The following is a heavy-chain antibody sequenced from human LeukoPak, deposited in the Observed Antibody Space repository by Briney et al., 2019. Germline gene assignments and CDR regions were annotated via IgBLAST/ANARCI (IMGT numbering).Heavy chain of an antibody. J-gene: IGHJ3*02. Sequence: GGSLRLSCGASGFTVSSNYMSWVRQAPGKGLEWVSVTYVGGNTNYADSVKGRFTISRDNSKNTVFLQMNSLRADDTAVYYCARDSMEHPGGDAFDIWGQGTMVTVSS. V-gene: IGHV3-53*01. CDR2: TYVGGNT. CDR3: ARDSMEHPGGDAFDI. D-gene: IGHD2/OR15-2a*01. CDR1: GFTVSSNY.